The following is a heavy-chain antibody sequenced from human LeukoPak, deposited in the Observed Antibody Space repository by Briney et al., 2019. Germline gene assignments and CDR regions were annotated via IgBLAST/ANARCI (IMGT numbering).Heavy chain of an antibody. V-gene: IGHV3-30*02. Sequence: GGSLRLSCAASGFTFSSYGMHWVRQAPGKGLEWVAFIRYDGSNKYYVGSVKGRFTISRDNSKNTLSLQMSSLRAEDTAVYYCAKVSSSGWSFDYWGQGTLVTGSS. CDR2: IRYDGSNK. CDR1: GFTFSSYG. J-gene: IGHJ4*02. CDR3: AKVSSSGWSFDY. D-gene: IGHD6-19*01.